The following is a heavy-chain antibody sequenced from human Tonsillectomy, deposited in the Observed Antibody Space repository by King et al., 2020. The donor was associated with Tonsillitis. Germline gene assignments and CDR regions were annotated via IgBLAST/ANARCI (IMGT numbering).Heavy chain of an antibody. Sequence: QLQESGPGLVKPSETLSLTCTVSGASISSYYWSWIRQPPGKGLEWIGYIHYSGSTNYNPALKRRVTISVDTSKNPFSLRLSSVTAADTAVYYCARASSYFDYWGQGTLVSGSS. V-gene: IGHV4-59*01. CDR3: ARASSYFDY. CDR2: IHYSGST. CDR1: GASISSYY. J-gene: IGHJ4*02.